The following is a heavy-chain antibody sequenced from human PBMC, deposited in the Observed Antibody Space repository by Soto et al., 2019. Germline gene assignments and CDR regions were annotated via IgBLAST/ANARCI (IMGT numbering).Heavy chain of an antibody. D-gene: IGHD3-16*01. Sequence: EVQLVESGGGLVQPGGSLRLSCAASGFSFSSYWMTWVRQAPGKGLDWVANIKQDAREKYYVASVKGRFTISRDNGKNLLYLQMDSLTADDTAVYYCSGDGVRNGAYNGWLEAWGQGTLVTVSS. CDR1: GFSFSSYW. CDR2: IKQDAREK. CDR3: SGDGVRNGAYNGWLEA. V-gene: IGHV3-7*03. J-gene: IGHJ5*02.